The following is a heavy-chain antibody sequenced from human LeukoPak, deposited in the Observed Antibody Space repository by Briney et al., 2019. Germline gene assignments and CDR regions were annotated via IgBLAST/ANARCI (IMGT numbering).Heavy chain of an antibody. D-gene: IGHD5-18*01. J-gene: IGHJ4*02. CDR2: ISYDGGKK. V-gene: IGHV3-30-3*01. CDR3: ASRKDTPHLPDY. CDR1: DFTFSTYA. Sequence: GGSLRLSCAVSDFTFSTYAMHWVRQAPDKGRAWVAVISYDGGKKYYADSVKGRFTISRDNSKNTLYLQMKSLRTEDTAMYYCASRKDTPHLPDYWGQGTLVTVSS.